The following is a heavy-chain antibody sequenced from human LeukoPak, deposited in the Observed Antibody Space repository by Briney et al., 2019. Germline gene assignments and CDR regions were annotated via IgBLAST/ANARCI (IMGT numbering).Heavy chain of an antibody. CDR2: IWYDGSNK. CDR1: GFTFSSYG. D-gene: IGHD1-14*01. Sequence: PGGSLRLSCAASGFTFSSYGMHWVRQAPGKGLEWVAVIWYDGSNKYYADSVKGRFTISRDNSKNTLYLQMNSLRAEDTAVYYCARSRYLISPVLRTTYFDYWGQGTLVTVSS. V-gene: IGHV3-33*01. CDR3: ARSRYLISPVLRTTYFDY. J-gene: IGHJ4*02.